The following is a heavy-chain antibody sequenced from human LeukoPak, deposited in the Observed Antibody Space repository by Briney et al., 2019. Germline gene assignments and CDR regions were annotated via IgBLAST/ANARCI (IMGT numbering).Heavy chain of an antibody. V-gene: IGHV3-7*01. J-gene: IGHJ3*01. CDR1: GFTFRSYW. CDR3: ARGAYYYNSGDAFDV. Sequence: GGSLRLSCAASGFTFRSYWMSWVRQAPGKGLEWVANTMQDGSEKYYVDSVKGRFTISRDNARNSLYLQMNSLRVEDTAVYYCARGAYYYNSGDAFDVWGQGTMVTVSS. D-gene: IGHD3-10*01. CDR2: TMQDGSEK.